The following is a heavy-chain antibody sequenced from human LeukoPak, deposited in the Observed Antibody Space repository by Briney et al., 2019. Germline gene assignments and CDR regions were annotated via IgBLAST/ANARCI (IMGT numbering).Heavy chain of an antibody. Sequence: SETLSLTCAVSGGSISSGGYSWSWIRQPPGKGLEWIGYVYHSGSTYYNPSLKSRVTISVDRSKNQFSLKLSSVTAADTAVYYCARASGLDFDYWGQGTLVTVSS. CDR1: GGSISSGGYS. V-gene: IGHV4-30-2*01. CDR3: ARASGLDFDY. D-gene: IGHD2-8*02. J-gene: IGHJ4*02. CDR2: VYHSGST.